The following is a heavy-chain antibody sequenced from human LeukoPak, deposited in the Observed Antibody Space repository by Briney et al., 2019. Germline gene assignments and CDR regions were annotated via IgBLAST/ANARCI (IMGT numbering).Heavy chain of an antibody. CDR1: GGTFSSYA. J-gene: IGHJ6*02. CDR3: ARDLVVTPFRYYYGMDV. CDR2: IIPILGIA. Sequence: SVKVSCKASGGTFSSYAISWVRQAPRQGLEWMGRIIPILGIANYAQKFQGRVTITADKSTSTAYMELSSLRSEDTAVYYCARDLVVTPFRYYYGMDVWGQGTTVTVSS. V-gene: IGHV1-69*04. D-gene: IGHD4-23*01.